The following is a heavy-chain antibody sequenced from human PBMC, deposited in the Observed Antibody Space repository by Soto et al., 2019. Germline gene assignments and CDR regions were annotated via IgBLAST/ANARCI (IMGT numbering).Heavy chain of an antibody. D-gene: IGHD3-10*01. CDR1: GASISRFY. Sequence: PSETLSLTCTVSGASISRFYWSWIRQPPGKGLEWIGYIYYSGSTRYNPSLKSRVTISVDTSKSQSSLRLSSVTAADTAVYYCARQRFGELSPLDYWGQGTLVTVSS. V-gene: IGHV4-59*08. CDR3: ARQRFGELSPLDY. J-gene: IGHJ4*02. CDR2: IYYSGST.